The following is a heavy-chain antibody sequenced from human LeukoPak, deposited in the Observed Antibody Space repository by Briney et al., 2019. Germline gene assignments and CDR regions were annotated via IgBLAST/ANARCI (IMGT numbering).Heavy chain of an antibody. CDR1: GFSFSSYS. V-gene: IGHV3-48*01. J-gene: IGHJ4*02. CDR3: ARDPHSLDC. Sequence: GGSLRLSCTASGFSFSSYSMNWVRQAPGKGLEWVAYIAYTNTIHYADSVRGRFVISRDNAKNSLYLQLNSLRAEDTAVYYCARDPHSLDCWGQGTLVTVSS. CDR2: IAYTNTI.